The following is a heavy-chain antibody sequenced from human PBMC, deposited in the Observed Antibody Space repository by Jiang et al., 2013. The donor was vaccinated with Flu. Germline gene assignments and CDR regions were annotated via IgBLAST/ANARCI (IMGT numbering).Heavy chain of an antibody. CDR1: GGSIRSDTHY. V-gene: IGHV4-39*01. Sequence: SGPGLVKPSETLSLTCTVSGGSIRSDTHYWGWVRQPPGKGLEWIGTIYYTGNTYYNPSLKSRVTLSIDTSANQFSLNLHSVTAADTAVYYCARHLTTFRGVIVRRYFDYWGQGTLVAVSS. D-gene: IGHD3-10*01. CDR3: ARHLTTFRGVIVRRYFDY. J-gene: IGHJ4*02. CDR2: IYYTGNT.